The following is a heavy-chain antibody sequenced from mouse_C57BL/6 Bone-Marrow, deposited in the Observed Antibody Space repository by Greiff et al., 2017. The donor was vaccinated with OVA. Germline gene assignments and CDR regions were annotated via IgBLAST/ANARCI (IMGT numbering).Heavy chain of an antibody. Sequence: VQLQQSGPVLVKPGASVKMSCKASGYTFTDYYMNWVKQSHGKSLEWIGVINPYNGGTSYNQKFKGKATLTVDKSSSTAYMELNNLTSEDSAVYYCARHGSSPSYWYFDVWGTGTTVTVSS. CDR1: GYTFTDYY. CDR2: INPYNGGT. J-gene: IGHJ1*03. D-gene: IGHD1-1*01. V-gene: IGHV1-19*01. CDR3: ARHGSSPSYWYFDV.